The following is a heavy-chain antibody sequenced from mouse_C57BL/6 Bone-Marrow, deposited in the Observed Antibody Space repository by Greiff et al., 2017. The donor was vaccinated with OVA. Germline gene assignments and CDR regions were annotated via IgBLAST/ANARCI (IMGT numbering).Heavy chain of an antibody. CDR2: INPGSGGT. D-gene: IGHD1-1*01. CDR3: ARKLITTVVYFDY. V-gene: IGHV1-54*01. CDR1: GYAFTNYL. J-gene: IGHJ2*01. Sequence: QVQLQQSGAELVRPGTSVKVSCKASGYAFTNYLIEWVKQRPGQGLEWIGVINPGSGGTNYNEKFKGKATLTADKSSSTAYMQLSSLTSEDSAVYFCARKLITTVVYFDYWGQGTTLTVSS.